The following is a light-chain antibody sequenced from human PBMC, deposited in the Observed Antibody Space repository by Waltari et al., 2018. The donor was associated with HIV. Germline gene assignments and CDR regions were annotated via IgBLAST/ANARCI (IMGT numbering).Light chain of an antibody. J-gene: IGKJ4*01. CDR1: QDIGTW. V-gene: IGKV1-12*01. CDR2: GAS. CDR3: QQAKSFPLT. Sequence: DIQMTQSPSSVSASLGDRVTFTCRARQDIGTWLTWYQQKPGTAPKVLIYGASTWQSGVPSRCSGSGAGTDFTLTISSLEPEDFGTYHCQQAKSFPLTFGGGTKVEIK.